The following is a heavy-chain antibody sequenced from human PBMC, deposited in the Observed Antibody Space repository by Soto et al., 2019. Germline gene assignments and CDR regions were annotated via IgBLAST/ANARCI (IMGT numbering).Heavy chain of an antibody. D-gene: IGHD3-3*01. Sequence: QVQLQESGPGLVKPSQTLSLTCTVSGGSISSGGYYWSWIRQHPGKGLEWIGYIYYSGSTYYNPSLKSRVTISVDTSKNQFSLKLSSVTAADTAVYYCARTITYYDFWSGYYYPYYFDYWGQGTLVTVSS. CDR3: ARTITYYDFWSGYYYPYYFDY. J-gene: IGHJ4*02. CDR1: GGSISSGGYY. CDR2: IYYSGST. V-gene: IGHV4-31*03.